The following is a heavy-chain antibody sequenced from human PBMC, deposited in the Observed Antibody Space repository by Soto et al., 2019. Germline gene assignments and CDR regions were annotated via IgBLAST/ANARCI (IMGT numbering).Heavy chain of an antibody. V-gene: IGHV4-4*02. CDR2: IYHIGHT. CDR3: ARRTWGMDV. D-gene: IGHD3-16*01. J-gene: IGHJ6*02. CDR1: GASISSSNW. Sequence: QVQLQESGPGLVKPSGTLSLTCAVSGASISSSNWWSWVRQPPGKGLEWIGEIYHIGHTNYNPSLESRVTMSVDKSKNQFSLRLSSVPAAATAVYYCARRTWGMDVWGQGTTVIVSS.